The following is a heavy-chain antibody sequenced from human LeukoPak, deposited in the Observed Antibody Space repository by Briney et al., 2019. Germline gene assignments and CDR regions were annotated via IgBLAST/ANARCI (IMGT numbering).Heavy chain of an antibody. Sequence: ASVTVSCKASGYTFTGYYMHWVRQAPGQGLEWMGWINPNSGGTNYAQKFQGRVTMTRDTSISTAYMELSRLRSDDTAVYYCARVYGSGSYYVRWFDPWGQGTLVTVSS. CDR2: INPNSGGT. CDR1: GYTFTGYY. V-gene: IGHV1-2*02. D-gene: IGHD1-26*01. J-gene: IGHJ5*02. CDR3: ARVYGSGSYYVRWFDP.